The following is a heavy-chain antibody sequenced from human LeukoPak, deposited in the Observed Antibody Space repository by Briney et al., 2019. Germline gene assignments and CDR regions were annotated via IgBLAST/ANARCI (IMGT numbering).Heavy chain of an antibody. CDR3: ARLGLSDFWSGYYPTHYYYMDV. CDR2: INHSGST. V-gene: IGHV4-34*01. Sequence: SETLSLTCAVYGGSFSGYYWSWIRQPPGKGLEWIGEINHSGSTNYNPSLKSRVTISVDTSKNQFSLKLSSVTAADTAVYYCARLGLSDFWSGYYPTHYYYMDVWGKGTTVTVSS. J-gene: IGHJ6*03. CDR1: GGSFSGYY. D-gene: IGHD3-3*01.